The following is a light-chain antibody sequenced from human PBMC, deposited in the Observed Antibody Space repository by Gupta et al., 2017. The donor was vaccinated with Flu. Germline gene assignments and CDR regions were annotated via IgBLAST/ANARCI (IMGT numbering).Light chain of an antibody. Sequence: QSVLTQPPSASGTPGQRVTIPCSGSNSNFGSNPVNWYRHLPGTAPKLRIEVNNHRPSGVPDRFAGSKSGTSDSLAISGLQSEDEAEYDCSAWDDSRGGSGVFGGGTKLTVL. CDR1: NSNFGSNP. J-gene: IGLJ3*02. CDR3: SAWDDSRGGSGV. V-gene: IGLV1-44*01. CDR2: VNN.